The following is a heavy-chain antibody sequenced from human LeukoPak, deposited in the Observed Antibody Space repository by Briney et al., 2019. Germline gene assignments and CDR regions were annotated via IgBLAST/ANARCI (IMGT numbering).Heavy chain of an antibody. V-gene: IGHV3-23*01. D-gene: IGHD2-2*01. Sequence: GGSLRLSCAASGFTFSSFAMSWVRQAPGKGLEWVSAISGSGGSTYYADSVKGRFTISRDNSKNPLFLQMNSLRAEDTAVYYCAKDRSCTGSSCNVGSWGQGTMVTVSS. CDR2: ISGSGGST. CDR3: AKDRSCTGSSCNVGS. CDR1: GFTFSSFA. J-gene: IGHJ3*01.